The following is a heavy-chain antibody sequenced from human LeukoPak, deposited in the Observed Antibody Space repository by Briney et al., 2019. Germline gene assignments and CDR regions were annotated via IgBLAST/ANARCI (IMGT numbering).Heavy chain of an antibody. CDR2: ISYDGSNE. CDR3: VKDQGYTSGWYDY. D-gene: IGHD6-19*01. Sequence: PGGSLRLSCVASGFAFNKYAIHWVRQAPGKGLEWVSFISYDGSNEYYADSAEGRFTISRDNSKNTLYLRMNSLRAEDTAVYYCVKDQGYTSGWYDYWGQGTLVTVSS. CDR1: GFAFNKYA. V-gene: IGHV3-30*02. J-gene: IGHJ4*02.